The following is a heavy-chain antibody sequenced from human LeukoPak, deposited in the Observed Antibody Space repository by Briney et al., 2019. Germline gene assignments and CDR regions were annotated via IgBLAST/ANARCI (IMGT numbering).Heavy chain of an antibody. V-gene: IGHV4-59*08. D-gene: IGHD4-17*01. J-gene: IGHJ1*01. CDR3: ARSIRSMGKVFQH. CDR2: IYYSGST. CDR1: GGSISSHY. Sequence: SETLSLTCTVSGGSISSHYWSWIRQSPGKGLEWIGYIYYSGSTNYNPSLKSRVTISVDTSKNQFSLKLSSVTAADTAVYYCARSIRSMGKVFQHWGQGTLVTVSS.